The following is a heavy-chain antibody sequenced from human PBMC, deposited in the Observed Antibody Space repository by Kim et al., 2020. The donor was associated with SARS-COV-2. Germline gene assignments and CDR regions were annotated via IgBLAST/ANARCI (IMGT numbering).Heavy chain of an antibody. CDR3: AKGTRGYNYGGTFDY. Sequence: GGSLRLSCAASGFAFNHYTMNWVRQTPGKGLEWVSLISEDGGFTYYRDSVKGRFTISRDNSENSLYLQMNSLGPEDTALYYCAKGTRGYNYGGTFDYWGRDPWSASPQ. D-gene: IGHD1-1*01. CDR2: ISEDGGFT. J-gene: IGHJ4*02. CDR1: GFAFNHYT. V-gene: IGHV3-43*02.